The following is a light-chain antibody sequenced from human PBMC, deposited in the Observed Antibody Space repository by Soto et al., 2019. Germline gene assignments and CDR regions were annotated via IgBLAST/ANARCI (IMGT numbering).Light chain of an antibody. CDR1: QSISSW. CDR2: KAS. CDR3: QQTYSTPLT. Sequence: DIQMTQSPSTLSASVGDRVTITCRASQSISSWLAWYQQKPGKAPKLLIYKASSLQSGVPPRFSGSGSGTDFTLSINSLQPEDFATYYCQQTYSTPLTFGGGTKVEIK. J-gene: IGKJ4*01. V-gene: IGKV1-5*03.